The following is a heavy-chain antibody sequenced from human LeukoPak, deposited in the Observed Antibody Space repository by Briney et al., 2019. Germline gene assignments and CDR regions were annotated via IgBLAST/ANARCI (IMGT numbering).Heavy chain of an antibody. CDR1: GFTFGDYA. J-gene: IGHJ4*02. D-gene: IGHD3-10*01. Sequence: GGSLGLSCTASGFTFGDYAMSWVRQAPGKGLEWVGFIRSKAYGGTTEYAASVKGRFTISRDDSKSIAYLQMNSLKTEDTAVYYCTTRITMVRGVIMEVDYWGQGTLVTVSS. CDR2: IRSKAYGGTT. V-gene: IGHV3-49*04. CDR3: TTRITMVRGVIMEVDY.